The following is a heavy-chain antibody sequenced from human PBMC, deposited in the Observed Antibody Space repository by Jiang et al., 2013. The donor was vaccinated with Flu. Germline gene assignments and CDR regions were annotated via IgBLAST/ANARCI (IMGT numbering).Heavy chain of an antibody. CDR3: ARAAVIPGGAFDI. Sequence: VKPSETLSLTCTVSGGSISSYYWSWIRQPPGKGLEWIGYIYYSGSTNYNPSLKSRVTISVDTSKNQFSLKLSSVTAADTAVYYCARAAVIPGGAFDIWGQGTMVTVSS. CDR2: IYYSGST. D-gene: IGHD3-16*02. CDR1: GGSISSYY. V-gene: IGHV4-59*01. J-gene: IGHJ3*02.